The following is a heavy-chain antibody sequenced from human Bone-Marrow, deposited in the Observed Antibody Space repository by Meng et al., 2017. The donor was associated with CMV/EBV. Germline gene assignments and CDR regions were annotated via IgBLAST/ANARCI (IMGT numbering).Heavy chain of an antibody. Sequence: SGPTLVKPTQTLTLTCTFSGFSLSTSGVGVGWIRQPPGKALEWLALIYWNDDKRYSPSLKSRLTITKDTSKNQVVLTMTNMDPVDTATYYCAHSKPTYYYDSSGYYYINYFDYWAQGTLVTVSS. V-gene: IGHV2-5*01. CDR3: AHSKPTYYYDSSGYYYINYFDY. CDR2: IYWNDDK. D-gene: IGHD3-22*01. CDR1: GFSLSTSGVG. J-gene: IGHJ4*02.